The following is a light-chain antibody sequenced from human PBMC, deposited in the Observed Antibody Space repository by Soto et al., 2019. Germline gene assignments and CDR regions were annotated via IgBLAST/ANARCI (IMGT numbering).Light chain of an antibody. CDR2: EVT. Sequence: QSVLTQPAPVSGSPGQSITISCTVTSGDIGSYNRVSWYQQHPGKAPKLIIYEVTDRPSGVSNRFSGSKSGNTASLTISGLQAEDEAEYYCSSYTNINTRACVFGTGTKSPS. J-gene: IGLJ1*01. CDR3: SSYTNINTRACV. CDR1: SGDIGSYNR. V-gene: IGLV2-14*01.